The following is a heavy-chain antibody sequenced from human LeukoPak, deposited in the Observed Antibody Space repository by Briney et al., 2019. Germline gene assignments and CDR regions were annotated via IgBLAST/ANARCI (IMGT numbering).Heavy chain of an antibody. CDR2: IYPGDSDT. CDR3: ARGSLRFLEWLPYFDY. Sequence: GESLKISCKGSGYSFTSYWISWVRQMPGKGLEWMGIIYPGDSDTRYSPSFQGQVTISADKSISTAYLQWSSLKASDTAMYYCARGSLRFLEWLPYFDYWGQGTLVTVSS. J-gene: IGHJ4*02. V-gene: IGHV5-51*01. CDR1: GYSFTSYW. D-gene: IGHD3-3*01.